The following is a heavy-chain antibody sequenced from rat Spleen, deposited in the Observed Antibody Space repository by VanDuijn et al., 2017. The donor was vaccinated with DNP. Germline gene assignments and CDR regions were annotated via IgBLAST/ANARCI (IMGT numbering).Heavy chain of an antibody. CDR1: GFTFSNFG. CDR2: ISPSGGNT. J-gene: IGHJ2*01. V-gene: IGHV5-19*01. Sequence: EVQLVESGGGLVQPGRSLKLSCAASGFTFSNFGMHWIRKSPTRGLEWLASISPSGGNTYYRDAVKGRFTISRDNAKSTLYLQMDSLSSEDTATYFCVIRTTVVTFDYWGQGVMVTVSS. D-gene: IGHD1-1*01. CDR3: VIRTTVVTFDY.